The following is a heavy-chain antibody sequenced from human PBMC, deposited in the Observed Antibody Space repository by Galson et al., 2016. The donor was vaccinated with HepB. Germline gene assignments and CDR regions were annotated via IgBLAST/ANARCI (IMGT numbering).Heavy chain of an antibody. D-gene: IGHD2-2*01. CDR1: GGSISSSSYY. Sequence: ETLSLTCTVSGGSISSSSYYWGWIRQPPGKGLEWIGSIYYSGSTYYNPSLKSRVTISVDTSKNQFSLRLSSVTAADTAVYYCARRRGSPAAVGWFDPWGQGTLVTVSS. J-gene: IGHJ5*02. V-gene: IGHV4-39*01. CDR2: IYYSGST. CDR3: ARRRGSPAAVGWFDP.